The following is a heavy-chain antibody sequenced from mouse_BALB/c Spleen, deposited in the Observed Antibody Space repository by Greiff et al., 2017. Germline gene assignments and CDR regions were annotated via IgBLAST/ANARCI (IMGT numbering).Heavy chain of an antibody. CDR1: GYSITSDYA. CDR2: ISYSGST. D-gene: IGHD4-1*02. V-gene: IGHV3-2*02. CDR3: DNWDENYVDD. J-gene: IGHJ2*01. Sequence: VQLQQSGPGLVKPSQSLSLTCSVTGYSITSDYAWNWIRQFPGNKLEWMGYISYSGSTSYNPSLKSRISITRDTSKNQFFLQLNSVTTEDTATYSNDNWDENYVDDWGQGTTLTVSS.